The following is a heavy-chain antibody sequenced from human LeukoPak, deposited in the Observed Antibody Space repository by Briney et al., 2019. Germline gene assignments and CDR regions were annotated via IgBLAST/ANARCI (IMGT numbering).Heavy chain of an antibody. CDR3: ARERQDTVIHSGAFDI. D-gene: IGHD2-21*02. J-gene: IGHJ3*02. V-gene: IGHV3-30-3*01. Sequence: PGRSLRLSCAASGFTFGNYFMHWVRQAPGKGLEWVADIASDGSHTFYVESVKGRFTISRDNSKNTLYLQMNSLGPEDTAVYFCARERQDTVIHSGAFDIWGQGTMVTVSS. CDR1: GFTFGNYF. CDR2: IASDGSHT.